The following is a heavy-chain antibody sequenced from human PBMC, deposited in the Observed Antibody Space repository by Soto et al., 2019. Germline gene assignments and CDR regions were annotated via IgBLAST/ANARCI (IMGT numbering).Heavy chain of an antibody. D-gene: IGHD7-27*01. CDR3: ARANWGSDYYYGMDV. CDR2: INPNSGGT. CDR1: GYTFTGYY. V-gene: IGHV1-2*02. Sequence: ASVKVSCKASGYTFTGYYMHWVRQAPGQGLEWMGWINPNSGGTNYAQKFQGRVTMTRDTSISTAYMELSRLRSDDTAVYYCARANWGSDYYYGMDVWGQGTTVTVSS. J-gene: IGHJ6*02.